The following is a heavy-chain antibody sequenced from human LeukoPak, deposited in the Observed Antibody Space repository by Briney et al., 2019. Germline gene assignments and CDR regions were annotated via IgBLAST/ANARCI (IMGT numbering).Heavy chain of an antibody. Sequence: PGGSLRLSCAASGFTFDDYGMSLVRQAPGKGLEWVSYINWNGGGTDYADSVKGRFTISRDNSKNTLYLQMNSLRAEDTAVYYCAKERGSYYGPADYWGQGTLVTVSS. CDR2: INWNGGGT. CDR3: AKERGSYYGPADY. D-gene: IGHD1-26*01. V-gene: IGHV3-20*04. CDR1: GFTFDDYG. J-gene: IGHJ4*02.